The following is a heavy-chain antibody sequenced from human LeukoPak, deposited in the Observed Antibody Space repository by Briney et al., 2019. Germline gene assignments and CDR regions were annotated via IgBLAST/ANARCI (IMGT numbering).Heavy chain of an antibody. Sequence: GGSLRLSCAASGFTFSSHWMHWVRQAPGEGLVWVSRIDSDASITSYADPVKGRFTISRDNARNTLYLQMNSLSAEDTAVYYCARDIGTSGWDDALDQWGQGTMVTVSS. CDR3: ARDIGTSGWDDALDQ. J-gene: IGHJ3*01. CDR2: IDSDASIT. D-gene: IGHD6-19*01. CDR1: GFTFSSHW. V-gene: IGHV3-74*01.